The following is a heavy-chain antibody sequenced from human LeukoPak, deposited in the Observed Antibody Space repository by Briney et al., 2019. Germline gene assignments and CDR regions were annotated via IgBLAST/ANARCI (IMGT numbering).Heavy chain of an antibody. V-gene: IGHV3-30*18. CDR2: ISYDGSNK. J-gene: IGHJ4*02. Sequence: GGSLRLSCAASGFTFSSYGMHWVRQAPGKGLEWGAVISYDGSNKYYADSVKGRFTISRDNSKNTLYLQMNSLRAEDTAVYYCAKDRRAATAIDYWGQGTLVTVSS. D-gene: IGHD2-2*02. CDR3: AKDRRAATAIDY. CDR1: GFTFSSYG.